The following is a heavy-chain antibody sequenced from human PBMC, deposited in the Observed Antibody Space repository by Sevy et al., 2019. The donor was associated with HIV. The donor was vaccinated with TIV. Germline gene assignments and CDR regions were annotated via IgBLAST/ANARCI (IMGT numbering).Heavy chain of an antibody. CDR2: ISGSGVTT. V-gene: IGHV3-23*01. J-gene: IGHJ4*02. CDR3: AKAGVRVGGTFDLFYFDY. CDR1: GFTFSTYA. Sequence: GGSLRLSCAASGFTFSTYAMSWVRQAPGKGLEWVSGISGSGVTTEYADSVKGRFTISRDNSKNTLYLQMNSLTAEDTAVYYCAKAGVRVGGTFDLFYFDYWGQGTLVTVSS. D-gene: IGHD6-19*01.